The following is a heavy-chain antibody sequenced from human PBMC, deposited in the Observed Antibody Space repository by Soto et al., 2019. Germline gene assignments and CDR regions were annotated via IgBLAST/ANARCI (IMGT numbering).Heavy chain of an antibody. CDR1: GFTFSSYG. CDR2: ISYDGSNK. D-gene: IGHD3-16*01. CDR3: AKDRTPFWWIDVFYAMDV. J-gene: IGHJ6*02. V-gene: IGHV3-30*18. Sequence: QVQLVESGGGVVQPGRSLRLSCAASGFTFSSYGMHWVRQAPGKGLEWVAVISYDGSNKYYADSVKGRFTISRDNSKKTLYLQMNSLRAEDTAVFYCAKDRTPFWWIDVFYAMDVWGQGTTVTVSS.